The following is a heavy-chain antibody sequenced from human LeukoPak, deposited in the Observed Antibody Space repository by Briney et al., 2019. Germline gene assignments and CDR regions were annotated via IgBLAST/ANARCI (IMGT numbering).Heavy chain of an antibody. Sequence: SQTLSLTCTVSGGSISSGSYYWSWIRQPAGKGLEWIGRIYTSGITNYNPSLKSRVTISVDTSKNQFSLKLSSVTAADTAVYYCARAFWSGGWFDPWGQGTLVTVSS. J-gene: IGHJ5*02. CDR1: GGSISSGSYY. CDR2: IYTSGIT. CDR3: ARAFWSGGWFDP. D-gene: IGHD3-3*01. V-gene: IGHV4-61*02.